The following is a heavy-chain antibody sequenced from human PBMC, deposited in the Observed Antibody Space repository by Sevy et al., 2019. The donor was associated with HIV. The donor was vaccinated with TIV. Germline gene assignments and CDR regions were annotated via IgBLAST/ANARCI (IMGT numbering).Heavy chain of an antibody. D-gene: IGHD4-4*01. Sequence: GGSLRLSCAASGFTFSDYYMSWIRQAPGKGLEWVSYISSSCSTIYYADSVKGRFTISRDNAKNSLYLQMNSLRAEDTAVYYCARDGYSKFNYYGMDVWGQGTTVTVSS. CDR2: ISSSCSTI. CDR3: ARDGYSKFNYYGMDV. V-gene: IGHV3-11*01. CDR1: GFTFSDYY. J-gene: IGHJ6*02.